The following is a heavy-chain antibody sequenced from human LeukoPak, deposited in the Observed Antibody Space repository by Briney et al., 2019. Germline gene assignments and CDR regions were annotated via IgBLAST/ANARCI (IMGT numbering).Heavy chain of an antibody. CDR2: IIPIFGTA. V-gene: IGHV1-69*13. J-gene: IGHJ6*02. D-gene: IGHD3-3*01. CDR3: ARDQRYYDFWSGSYYGMDV. Sequence: AASVKVSCKASGGTFSSYAISWVRQAPGQGLEWMGGIIPIFGTANYAQKFQGRVTITADESTGTAYMELSSLRSEDTAVYYCARDQRYYDFWSGSYYGMDVWGQGTTVTVSS. CDR1: GGTFSSYA.